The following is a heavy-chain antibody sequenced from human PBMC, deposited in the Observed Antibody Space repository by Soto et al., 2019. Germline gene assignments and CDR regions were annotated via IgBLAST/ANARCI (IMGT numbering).Heavy chain of an antibody. Sequence: ASVKVSCKASGYTFTNYYMHWVRQAPGQGLEWMGIINPDGGSTTYAQNFQGRFTISRDNSKNTLYLEMNSLRAEDTGIYFCVREPVEYCGDDCYGRGWFDPWGQGTLVTVSS. CDR2: INPDGGST. CDR3: VREPVEYCGDDCYGRGWFDP. J-gene: IGHJ5*02. CDR1: GYTFTNYY. V-gene: IGHV1-46*01. D-gene: IGHD2-21*02.